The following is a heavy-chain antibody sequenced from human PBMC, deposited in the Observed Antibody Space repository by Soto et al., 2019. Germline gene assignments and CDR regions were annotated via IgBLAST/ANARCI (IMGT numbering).Heavy chain of an antibody. V-gene: IGHV2-5*02. CDR2: IYWDDDK. D-gene: IGHD3-10*01. CDR3: ARRAYYYGSGSYYTH. J-gene: IGHJ4*02. CDR1: GFSLNTNGVG. Sequence: SGPTLVNPTQTLTLTCTFSGFSLNTNGVGVGWIRQPPGKALEWLALIYWDDDKRYRPSLKSRLTIVKDTSKNLVILIMTNMDPEDTATYYCARRAYYYGSGSYYTHWGQGILVTVSS.